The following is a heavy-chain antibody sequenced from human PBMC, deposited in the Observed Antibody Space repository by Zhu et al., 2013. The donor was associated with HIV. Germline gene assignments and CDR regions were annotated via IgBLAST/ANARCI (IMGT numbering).Heavy chain of an antibody. Sequence: EVQLVQSGAEVKKPGESLKISCKGSGYSFTSYWIGWVRQMPGKGLEWMGIIYPGDSDTRYSPSFQGQVTISADKSISTAYLQWSSLKASDTAMYYCARRLLWFGELSNFDYWGQGTLVTVSS. J-gene: IGHJ4*02. CDR3: ARRLLWFGELSNFDY. CDR2: IYPGDSDT. V-gene: IGHV5-51*01. D-gene: IGHD3-10*01. CDR1: GYSFTSYW.